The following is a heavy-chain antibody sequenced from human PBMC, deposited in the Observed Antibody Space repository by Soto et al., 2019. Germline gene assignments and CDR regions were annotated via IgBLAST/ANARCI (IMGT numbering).Heavy chain of an antibody. V-gene: IGHV3-21*01. J-gene: IGHJ4*02. Sequence: GGSLRLSCAASGFTFRRNNMNWVRQAPGKGLEWVASISSSGDYLYYADSVKGRFIISRDNFQNSLFLQMNNLRADDTAVYYYVRGVDDEDGAAAPLFFFEHWGQGTPVPVSS. CDR1: GFTFRRNN. D-gene: IGHD6-25*01. CDR3: VRGVDDEDGAAAPLFFFEH. CDR2: ISSSGDYL.